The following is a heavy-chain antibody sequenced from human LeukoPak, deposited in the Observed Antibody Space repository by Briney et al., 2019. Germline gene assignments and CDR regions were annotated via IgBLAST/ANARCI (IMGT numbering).Heavy chain of an antibody. J-gene: IGHJ4*02. Sequence: GASVKVSCKASGYTFTGYYMHWVRQAPGQGLEWMGWINPNSGGTNYAQKFQGRVTMTRDTSISTAYMELSRLRSDDTAVYYCARDPVVYALPFDYWGQGTLVTVSS. V-gene: IGHV1-2*02. CDR2: INPNSGGT. CDR3: ARDPVVYALPFDY. CDR1: GYTFTGYY. D-gene: IGHD2-8*02.